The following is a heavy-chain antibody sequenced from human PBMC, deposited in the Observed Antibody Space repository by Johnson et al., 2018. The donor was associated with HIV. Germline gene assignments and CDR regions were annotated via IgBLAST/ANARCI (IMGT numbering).Heavy chain of an antibody. Sequence: VQLVESGGGLVQPGGSLRLSCVASELTSSNYAISWVRQAPGQGLEWVSAISASGRDIYYGDSVKGRLTISRDNSKNTLYLQMNSLKAEDTAVYYCTTGISWYGAITFDIWGQGTMVTVSS. J-gene: IGHJ3*02. CDR3: TTGISWYGAITFDI. CDR1: ELTSSNYA. CDR2: ISASGRDI. V-gene: IGHV3-23*04. D-gene: IGHD3-10*01.